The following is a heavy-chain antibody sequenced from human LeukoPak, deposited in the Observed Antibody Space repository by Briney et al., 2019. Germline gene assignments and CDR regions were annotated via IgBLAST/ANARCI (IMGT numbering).Heavy chain of an antibody. CDR3: ARPRRPELRYCSSTSCYGSHWFDP. CDR2: ISSSSSYI. Sequence: GGSLRLSCAASGFTLSSYSMNWVRQAPGKGLEWVSSISSSSSYIYYADSVKGRFTISRDNAKNSLYLQMNSLRAEDTAVYYCARPRRPELRYCSSTSCYGSHWFDPWGQGTLVTVSS. J-gene: IGHJ5*02. CDR1: GFTLSSYS. D-gene: IGHD2-2*01. V-gene: IGHV3-21*01.